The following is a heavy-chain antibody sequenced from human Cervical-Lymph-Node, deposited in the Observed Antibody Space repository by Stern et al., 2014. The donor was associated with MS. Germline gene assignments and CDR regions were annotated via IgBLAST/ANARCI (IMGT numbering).Heavy chain of an antibody. CDR1: SGSIIADNW. D-gene: IGHD1-14*01. Sequence: QVQLQESGPGLVKPSGTLSLTCTVSSGSIIADNWWSWVRQTPGKGLEWIGETFHSGSTNYNPSLKSRVTTSVDKSKTQLSLKLDSVTAADTAVYYCVRGAGTTAIAGLFDSWGPGLLVTVSS. CDR2: TFHSGST. CDR3: VRGAGTTAIAGLFDS. J-gene: IGHJ4*02. V-gene: IGHV4-4*02.